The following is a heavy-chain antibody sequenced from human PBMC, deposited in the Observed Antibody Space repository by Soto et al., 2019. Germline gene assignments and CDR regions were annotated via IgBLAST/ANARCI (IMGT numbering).Heavy chain of an antibody. J-gene: IGHJ3*02. V-gene: IGHV3-9*01. CDR3: AKDIHSMFRGGGAFDI. D-gene: IGHD3-10*01. CDR2: ISWNSGSI. CDR1: GLTFDDYA. Sequence: EVQLVESGGGLVQPGRSLRLSCAASGLTFDDYAMHWVRQAPGKGLEWVSGISWNSGSIGYADSVKGRFTISRDNAKNSLYLQMNSLRAEDTALYYCAKDIHSMFRGGGAFDIWGQGTMVTVSS.